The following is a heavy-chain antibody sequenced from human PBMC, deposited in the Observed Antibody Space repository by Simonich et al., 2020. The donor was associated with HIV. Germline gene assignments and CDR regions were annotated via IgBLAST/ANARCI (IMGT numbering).Heavy chain of an antibody. CDR2: IKHSGSS. J-gene: IGHJ4*02. Sequence: QVHLQQWGAGLLKPSETLSLTCAVYGGAFSVYYWSWIRQLPGKGLEWIGEIKHSGSSNYNPSLKSRVTISVETSKNQFSLKLCSVTAADTAVYYCSSGGQRFLEWLSPFDYWGQGTLVTVSS. CDR3: SSGGQRFLEWLSPFDY. V-gene: IGHV4-34*01. D-gene: IGHD3-3*01. CDR1: GGAFSVYY.